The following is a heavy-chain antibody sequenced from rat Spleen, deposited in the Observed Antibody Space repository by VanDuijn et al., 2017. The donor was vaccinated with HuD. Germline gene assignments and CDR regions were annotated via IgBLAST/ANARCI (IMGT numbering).Heavy chain of an antibody. V-gene: IGHV2-63*01. CDR1: GFSLTSYH. J-gene: IGHJ3*01. Sequence: QVQLKESGPGLVQPSQTLSLTCTVSGFSLTSYHVSWVRQPSGKGPEWMGRMWYDGDTTYNSALKSRLSISRDTSKNQVFLKMNSLQTDDTGTYYCTRDHYYDSYYHHNWFAYWGQGTLVTVSS. CDR3: TRDHYYDSYYHHNWFAY. CDR2: MWYDGDT. D-gene: IGHD1-12*03.